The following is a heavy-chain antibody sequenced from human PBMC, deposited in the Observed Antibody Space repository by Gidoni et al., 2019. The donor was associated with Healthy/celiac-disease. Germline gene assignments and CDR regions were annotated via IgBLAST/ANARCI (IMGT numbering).Heavy chain of an antibody. CDR1: GGSISSGSYY. CDR2: IYTSGST. D-gene: IGHD3-22*01. Sequence: QVQLQESGPGLVKPSQTLSLTCTVPGGSISSGSYYWSWIRQPAGKGLEWIGRIYTSGSTNYNPSLKSRVTISVDTSNNQFSLTLSSVTAADTAVYYCARVDPSWDKPPDYYDSSGYYYDAFDIWGQGTMVTVSS. J-gene: IGHJ3*02. CDR3: ARVDPSWDKPPDYYDSSGYYYDAFDI. V-gene: IGHV4-61*02.